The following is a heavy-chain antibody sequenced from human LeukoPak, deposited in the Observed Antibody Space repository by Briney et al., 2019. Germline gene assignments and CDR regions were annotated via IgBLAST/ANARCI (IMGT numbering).Heavy chain of an antibody. CDR1: GFTFSNYW. CDR2: INERATII. D-gene: IGHD2-21*01. J-gene: IGHJ5*02. V-gene: IGHV3-74*01. Sequence: GGSLRLSCAASGFTFSNYWMHWVRQAPGKGLEWVSRINERATIISYADSVKGRFTISRENARNTLYLQMNSLTAEDTAVYYCERVFFFVGTRGDVLAPWARGPLFTVSS. CDR3: ERVFFFVGTRGDVLAP.